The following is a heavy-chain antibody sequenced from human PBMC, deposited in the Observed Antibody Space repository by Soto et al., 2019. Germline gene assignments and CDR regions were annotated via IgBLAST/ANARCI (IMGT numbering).Heavy chain of an antibody. J-gene: IGHJ3*02. CDR2: TYYRSKWYN. D-gene: IGHD6-19*01. CDR1: GDSVSSNSAA. Sequence: KQSQTLSLTCAISGDSVSSNSAAWNWIRQSPSRGLEWLGRTYYRSKWYNDYAVSVKSRITINPDTSKNQFSLQLNSVTPEDTAVYYCARLIAVAGIREVPLAFDIWGQGTMVTVSS. V-gene: IGHV6-1*01. CDR3: ARLIAVAGIREVPLAFDI.